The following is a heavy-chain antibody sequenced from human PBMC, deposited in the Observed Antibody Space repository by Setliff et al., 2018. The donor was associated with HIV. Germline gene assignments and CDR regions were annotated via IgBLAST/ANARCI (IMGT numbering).Heavy chain of an antibody. D-gene: IGHD3-22*01. J-gene: IGHJ4*02. V-gene: IGHV4-4*02. CDR1: GGSVSSTNW. CDR3: GGNGYYSIDY. CDR2: IYHSGST. Sequence: SETLSLTCAVSGGSVSSTNWWSWVRQSPGKGLEWIGEIYHSGSTHYNPSLQSRVTISVDKSKSQFSLKLNSVTAADTAVYYCGGNGYYSIDYWGQGTLVTVSS.